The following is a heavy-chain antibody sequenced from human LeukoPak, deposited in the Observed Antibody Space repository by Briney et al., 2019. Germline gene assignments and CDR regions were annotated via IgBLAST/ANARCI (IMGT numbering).Heavy chain of an antibody. CDR2: IRSKAYGGTT. V-gene: IGHV3-49*03. CDR1: GFTFGDYA. CDR3: ARGGVYCSSVSCSVDY. D-gene: IGHD2-2*01. Sequence: GGSLRLSCTASGFTFGDYAMSWFRQAPGKGLEWVGFIRSKAYGGTTENAASVKGRFTISRDDSKSIAYLQMNSLKTEDTAVYYCARGGVYCSSVSCSVDYWGQGILATVSS. J-gene: IGHJ4*02.